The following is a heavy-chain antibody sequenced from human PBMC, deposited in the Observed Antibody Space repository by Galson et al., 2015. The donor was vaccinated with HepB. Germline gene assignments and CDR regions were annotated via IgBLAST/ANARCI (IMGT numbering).Heavy chain of an antibody. V-gene: IGHV3-23*01. J-gene: IGHJ4*02. CDR1: GFTFSNYA. CDR2: ISASDAST. CDR3: ARESHQYIATVGTVVYYFDY. D-gene: IGHD6-13*01. Sequence: SLRLSCAASGFTFSNYAMTWVRQAPGKGLEWVSTISASDASTNYADSVRGRFTVSRDNSKNTLYLQMNSLRAEDTSVYYCARESHQYIATVGTVVYYFDYWGQGTLVTVSS.